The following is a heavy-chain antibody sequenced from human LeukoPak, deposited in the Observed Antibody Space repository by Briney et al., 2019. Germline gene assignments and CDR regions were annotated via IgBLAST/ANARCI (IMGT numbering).Heavy chain of an antibody. CDR1: GYTFTGYY. Sequence: GASVKVSCKASGYTFTGYYMHWVRQAPRQGLEWMGIINPSGGRTSYAQKFQGRVTMTRDTSTSTVYMELSSLRSDDTAVYYCARGGTVLRPNSPYDYWGQGTLVTVSS. CDR3: ARGGTVLRPNSPYDY. CDR2: INPSGGRT. V-gene: IGHV1-46*01. J-gene: IGHJ4*02. D-gene: IGHD4-17*01.